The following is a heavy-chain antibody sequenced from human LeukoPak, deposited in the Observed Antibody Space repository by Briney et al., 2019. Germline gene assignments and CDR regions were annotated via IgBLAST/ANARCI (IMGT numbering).Heavy chain of an antibody. CDR1: GGSISSSNW. D-gene: IGHD3-10*01. V-gene: IGHV4-4*02. CDR3: ARGYYYGSGTRIYYYYYMDV. CDR2: IYQSGST. Sequence: SGTLSLTCAVSGGSISSSNWWNWVRQPPGKGLEWIGEIYQSGSTNYNPSLKSRVTISLDKSKNQFSLNLSSVTAADTAVYYCARGYYYGSGTRIYYYYYMDVWGKGTTVTVSS. J-gene: IGHJ6*03.